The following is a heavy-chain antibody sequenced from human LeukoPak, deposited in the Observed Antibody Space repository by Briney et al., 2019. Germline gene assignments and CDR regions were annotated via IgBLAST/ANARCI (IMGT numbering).Heavy chain of an antibody. V-gene: IGHV3-11*01. CDR3: AKDLGYSSSWDAFDI. D-gene: IGHD6-13*01. J-gene: IGHJ3*02. Sequence: GGSLRLSCAASGFTFSDYYMSWIRQAPGKGLEWVSYISSSGSTIYYADSVKGRFTISRDNAKNSLYLQMNSLRAEDTAVYYCAKDLGYSSSWDAFDIWGQGTMVTVSS. CDR1: GFTFSDYY. CDR2: ISSSGSTI.